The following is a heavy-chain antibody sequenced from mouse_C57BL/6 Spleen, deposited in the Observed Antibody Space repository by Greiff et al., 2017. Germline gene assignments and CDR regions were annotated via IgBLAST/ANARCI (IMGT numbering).Heavy chain of an antibody. Sequence: QVQLQQPGAELVMPGASVKLSCKASGYTFTSYWMHWVKQRPGQGLEWIGEIDPSDSYTNYNKKFKGKSTLTVDKSSSTAYMQLSSLTSEDSAVYYCARLTAQATWFAYWGQGTLVTVSA. V-gene: IGHV1-69*01. CDR3: ARLTAQATWFAY. J-gene: IGHJ3*01. D-gene: IGHD3-2*02. CDR2: IDPSDSYT. CDR1: GYTFTSYW.